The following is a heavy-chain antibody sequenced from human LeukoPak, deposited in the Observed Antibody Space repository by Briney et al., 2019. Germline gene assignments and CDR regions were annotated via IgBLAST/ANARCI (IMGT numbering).Heavy chain of an antibody. Sequence: SETLSLTCTVSGGSISSYYWSWIRQPPGKGLEWIGYINYSGSTNYNPSLKSRVTISVDTSKNQFSLKLSSVTAADTAVYYCARRTYCGGDCYSFSFDYWGQGTLVTVSS. CDR3: ARRTYCGGDCYSFSFDY. J-gene: IGHJ4*02. CDR1: GGSISSYY. CDR2: INYSGST. D-gene: IGHD2-21*02. V-gene: IGHV4-59*08.